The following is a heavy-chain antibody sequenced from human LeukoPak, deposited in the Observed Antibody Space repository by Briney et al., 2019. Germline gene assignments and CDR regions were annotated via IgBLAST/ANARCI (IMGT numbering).Heavy chain of an antibody. Sequence: GRSLRLSCAVSGFTFDDYAMHWVRQAPGQGMGWVSGVSWNSDIIGYADSVKGRFTISRDSAKNSLYLQMNSLRPEDTAFYYCAEDIRSIVVPPDAMYVWGQGTTVTVSS. D-gene: IGHD2-2*01. CDR2: VSWNSDII. V-gene: IGHV3-9*01. CDR1: GFTFDDYA. CDR3: AEDIRSIVVPPDAMYV. J-gene: IGHJ6*02.